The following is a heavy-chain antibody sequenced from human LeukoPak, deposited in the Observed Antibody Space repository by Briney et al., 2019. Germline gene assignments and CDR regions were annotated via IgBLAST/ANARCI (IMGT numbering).Heavy chain of an antibody. J-gene: IGHJ6*02. V-gene: IGHV4-4*07. CDR1: GGSISSYY. Sequence: SETLSLTCTVSGGSISSYYWTWIRQPAGKGLEWIGRIYTTGTTNYNPSLKSRVTMSLDTSKNQLPLKLSSVTAADTAVYYCARAPFTTSFQGMDVWGQGTTVTVSS. CDR3: ARAPFTTSFQGMDV. D-gene: IGHD2-2*01. CDR2: IYTTGTT.